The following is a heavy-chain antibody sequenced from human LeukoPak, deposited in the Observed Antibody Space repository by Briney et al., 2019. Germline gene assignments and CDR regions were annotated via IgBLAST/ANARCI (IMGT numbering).Heavy chain of an antibody. CDR2: ISAYNGNT. D-gene: IGHD6-13*01. J-gene: IGHJ5*02. Sequence: ASVKVSCKASGYTFTSYGISWVRQAPGQGLEWMGWISAYNGNTNYAQKLQGRVTMTTDTSTSTAYMGLRSLRSDDTAVYYCARDDSSSWYHRFDPWGQGTLVTVSS. V-gene: IGHV1-18*01. CDR1: GYTFTSYG. CDR3: ARDDSSSWYHRFDP.